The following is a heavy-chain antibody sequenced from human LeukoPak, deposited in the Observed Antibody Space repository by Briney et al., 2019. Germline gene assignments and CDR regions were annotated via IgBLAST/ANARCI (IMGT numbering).Heavy chain of an antibody. CDR1: GGSISSGGYY. V-gene: IGHV4-31*03. D-gene: IGHD5-12*01. CDR2: IYYSGST. Sequence: SQTLSLTCTVSGGSISSGGYYWSWIRQHPGTGLEWLGYIYYSGSTYYNPSLKSRVTISVDTSKNQFSLKLSSVTAADTAVYYCARERVDIVATIPGYYYYGMDVWGQGTTVTVSS. J-gene: IGHJ6*02. CDR3: ARERVDIVATIPGYYYYGMDV.